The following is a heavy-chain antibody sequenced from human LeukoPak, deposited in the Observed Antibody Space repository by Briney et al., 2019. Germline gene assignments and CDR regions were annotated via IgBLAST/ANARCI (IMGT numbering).Heavy chain of an antibody. CDR1: GGSFSGYY. CDR2: INHSGST. Sequence: PSETLSLTCAVYGGSFSGYYWSWIRQPPGKGLEWIGEINHSGSTNYNPSLKSRVTISVDTSKNQFSLKLSSVTAADTAVYYCARGQTRYSSSWNYYYYGMDVWGQGTTVTVSS. D-gene: IGHD6-13*01. J-gene: IGHJ6*02. CDR3: ARGQTRYSSSWNYYYYGMDV. V-gene: IGHV4-34*01.